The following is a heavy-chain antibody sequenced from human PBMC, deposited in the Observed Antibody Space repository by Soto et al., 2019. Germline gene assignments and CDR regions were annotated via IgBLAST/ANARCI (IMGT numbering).Heavy chain of an antibody. Sequence: QVQLQESGPGLVKPSETLSLTCTVSGGSISSYYWSWIRQPPGKGLEWIGYIYYYGSTNYNPSLNTRVTISEDTSKNQFSLKLSSVTAADTAVYYCASSNIATAGFYYYGMDVWGRGTTVTVSS. CDR1: GGSISSYY. CDR3: ASSNIATAGFYYYGMDV. J-gene: IGHJ6*02. D-gene: IGHD6-13*01. CDR2: IYYYGST. V-gene: IGHV4-59*01.